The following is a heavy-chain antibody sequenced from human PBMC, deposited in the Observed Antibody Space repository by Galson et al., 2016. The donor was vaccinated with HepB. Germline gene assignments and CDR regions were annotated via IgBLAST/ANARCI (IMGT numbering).Heavy chain of an antibody. V-gene: IGHV1-69*01. CDR2: IIPVFGVG. J-gene: IGHJ2*01. Sequence: GLEWMGGIIPVFGVGTYSQTFQDRVKFAADESATTVYMELARLKSEDTAVYYCARVTGGDWWFFDLWGQGTQVLVS. CDR3: ARVTGGDWWFFDL. D-gene: IGHD2-8*02.